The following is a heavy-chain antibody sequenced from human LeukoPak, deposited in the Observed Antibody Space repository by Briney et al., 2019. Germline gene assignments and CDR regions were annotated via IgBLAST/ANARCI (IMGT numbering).Heavy chain of an antibody. CDR2: INPNSGGT. D-gene: IGHD3-22*01. V-gene: IGHV1-2*02. CDR1: GYTFNVYY. CDR3: ARAYYSSDYNKFSFDS. Sequence: APVKVSCKASGYTFNVYYMHWVRPAPGQGLEWMGWINPNSGGTNSAHKFQDRVTMTRDTSISTAYMELSRLTSDDTAVYYCARAYYSSDYNKFSFDSWGQGTLVTVSS. J-gene: IGHJ4*02.